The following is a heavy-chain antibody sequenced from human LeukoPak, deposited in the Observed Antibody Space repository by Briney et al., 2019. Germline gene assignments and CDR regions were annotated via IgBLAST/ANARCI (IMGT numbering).Heavy chain of an antibody. CDR3: ARALTFRPSIAAI. V-gene: IGHV1-8*01. J-gene: IGHJ4*02. D-gene: IGHD6-6*01. CDR2: MNPNSGNT. CDR1: GYTITRYD. Sequence: ASVKVSCKASGYTITRYDINWARQATGQGLEWMGWMNPNSGNTGYAQKFQGRVTMTRNTSISTAYMELSSLRSEDTAVYYCARALTFRPSIAAIWGQGTLVTVSS.